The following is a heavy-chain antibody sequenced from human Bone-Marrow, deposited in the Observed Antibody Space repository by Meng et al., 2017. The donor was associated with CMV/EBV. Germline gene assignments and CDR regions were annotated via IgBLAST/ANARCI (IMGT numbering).Heavy chain of an antibody. CDR2: INQDGSEK. D-gene: IGHD3-3*01. J-gene: IGHJ4*01. V-gene: IGHV3-7*04. Sequence: LVQLGRYLFQPGGSMDFSCVASGFPFSHYWMAWVRQAPGKGLEWVADINQDGSEKYYVDSVKGRFTVSKDNARNSLYLHMNSLRVEDTAVYFCTRDVRFGYFDYWGHGSLVTVSS. CDR3: TRDVRFGYFDY. CDR1: GFPFSHYW.